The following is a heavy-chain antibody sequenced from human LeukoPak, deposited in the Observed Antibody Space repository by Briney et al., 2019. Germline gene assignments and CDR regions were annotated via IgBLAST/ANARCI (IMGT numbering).Heavy chain of an antibody. CDR3: ARDRPGGYDPDAFDI. V-gene: IGHV4-59*01. Sequence: SETLSLTCTVSGGPISSYYWSWIRQPPGKGLEWIGYIYYSGSTNYNPSLKSRVTISVDTSKNQFSLKLSSVTAADTAVYYCARDRPGGYDPDAFDIWGQGTMVTVSS. D-gene: IGHD3-22*01. CDR1: GGPISSYY. J-gene: IGHJ3*02. CDR2: IYYSGST.